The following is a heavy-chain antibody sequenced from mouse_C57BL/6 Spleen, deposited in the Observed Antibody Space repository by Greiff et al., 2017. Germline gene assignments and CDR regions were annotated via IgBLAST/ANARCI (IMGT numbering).Heavy chain of an antibody. CDR2: ISYDGSN. CDR3: ARGVYGNPYWYFDV. D-gene: IGHD2-1*01. J-gene: IGHJ1*03. V-gene: IGHV3-6*01. Sequence: EVKLQESGPGLVKPSQSLSLTCSVTGYSFTSGYYWNWIRQFPGNKLEWMGDISYDGSNNYNPSLKNQTSFTRDTSKNQVFLKLKSVTTEDTATYYCARGVYGNPYWYFDVWGTGTTVTVSS. CDR1: GYSFTSGYY.